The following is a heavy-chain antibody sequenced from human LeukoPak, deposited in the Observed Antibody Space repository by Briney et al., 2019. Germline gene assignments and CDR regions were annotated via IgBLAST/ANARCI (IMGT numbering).Heavy chain of an antibody. CDR1: GFTFSSYS. J-gene: IGHJ4*02. CDR2: ISGSGGST. Sequence: GGSLRLSCAASGFTFSSYSMNWVRQAPGKGLEWVSAISGSGGSTYYADSVKGRFTISRDNSKNTLYLQMNSLRAEDTAVYYCAKAADGIAVAGSYFDYWGQGTLVTVSS. V-gene: IGHV3-23*01. D-gene: IGHD6-19*01. CDR3: AKAADGIAVAGSYFDY.